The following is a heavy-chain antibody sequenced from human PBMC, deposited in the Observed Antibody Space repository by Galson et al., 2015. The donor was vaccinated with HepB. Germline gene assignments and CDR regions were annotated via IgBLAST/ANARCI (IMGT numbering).Heavy chain of an antibody. V-gene: IGHV3-30-3*01. J-gene: IGHJ6*02. Sequence: SLRLSCAASGFTFSSSAMHWVRQAPGKGLEWVAVISYDGSNKYYADSVKGRFTISRDNSKNTLYLQMNSLRAEDTAVYYCARDSLYYYDSSGLEPIYYYYYGMDVWGQGTTVTVSS. CDR1: GFTFSSSA. CDR3: ARDSLYYYDSSGLEPIYYYYYGMDV. D-gene: IGHD3-22*01. CDR2: ISYDGSNK.